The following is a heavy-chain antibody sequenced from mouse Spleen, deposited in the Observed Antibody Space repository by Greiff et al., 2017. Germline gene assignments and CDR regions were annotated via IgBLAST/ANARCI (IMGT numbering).Heavy chain of an antibody. Sequence: EVKLVESGGGLVKLGGSLKLSCAASGFTFSSYYMSWVRQTPEKRLEWVATISDGGSYTYYPDSVKGRFTISRDNAKNKLYLQMSSLKSEDTAMYYCARRGGYRYDEFAYWGQGTLVTVSA. CDR2: ISDGGSYT. D-gene: IGHD2-14*01. V-gene: IGHV5-4*02. CDR1: GFTFSSYY. CDR3: ARRGGYRYDEFAY. J-gene: IGHJ3*01.